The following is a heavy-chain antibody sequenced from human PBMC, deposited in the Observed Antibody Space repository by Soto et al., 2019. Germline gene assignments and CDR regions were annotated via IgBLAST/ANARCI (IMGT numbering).Heavy chain of an antibody. CDR3: AKMYTLRLVPDY. Sequence: GGSLRLSCAASGFTFSSYSMNWLRQAPGKGLEWVSFISSGSGTTYYADSVKGRFTISRDNSKNTLYLQMNSLRAEDTAVYYCAKMYTLRLVPDYWGQGTLVTVSS. CDR1: GFTFSSYS. CDR2: ISSGSGTT. D-gene: IGHD6-19*01. V-gene: IGHV3-48*01. J-gene: IGHJ4*02.